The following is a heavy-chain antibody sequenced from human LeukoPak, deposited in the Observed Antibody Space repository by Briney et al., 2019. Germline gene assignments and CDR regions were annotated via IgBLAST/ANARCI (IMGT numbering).Heavy chain of an antibody. Sequence: GGSLRLSCAASGYTFTSYYMHWVRQAPGQRLEWMGIINPSGGSTSYAQKFQGRVTMTRDTSTSTVYMELSSLRSEDTAVYYCARDLPNTVTQGVFDYWGQGTLVTVSS. CDR2: INPSGGST. D-gene: IGHD4-17*01. CDR3: ARDLPNTVTQGVFDY. V-gene: IGHV1-46*01. CDR1: GYTFTSYY. J-gene: IGHJ4*02.